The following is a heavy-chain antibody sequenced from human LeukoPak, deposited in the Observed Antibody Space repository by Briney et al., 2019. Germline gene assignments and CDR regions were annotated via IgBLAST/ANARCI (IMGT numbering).Heavy chain of an antibody. CDR2: IYNGVPT. V-gene: IGHV4-4*09. J-gene: IGHJ4*02. CDR1: GFTFSSYA. D-gene: IGHD6-19*01. CDR3: VQTTGWPGFDY. Sequence: PGGSLRLSCAASGFTFSSYAMSWVRQPPGKGLEWIANIYNGVPTFFNPSLKSRATISVDTSKGQFSLQLASVTAADTAVYYCVQTTGWPGFDYWGQGTLVTVSS.